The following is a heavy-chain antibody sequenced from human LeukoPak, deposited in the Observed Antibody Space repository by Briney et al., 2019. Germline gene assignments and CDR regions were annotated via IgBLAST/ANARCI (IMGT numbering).Heavy chain of an antibody. Sequence: ASVKVSCKASGYTFTGYYMHWVRQAPGQGLEWMGWINPNSGGTNYAQKFQGRVTMTRDTSISTAYMELSRLRSDDTAVYYCARDNAPVLGAFDIWGQGTMVTVSS. CDR2: INPNSGGT. D-gene: IGHD3-16*01. CDR3: ARDNAPVLGAFDI. V-gene: IGHV1-2*02. J-gene: IGHJ3*02. CDR1: GYTFTGYY.